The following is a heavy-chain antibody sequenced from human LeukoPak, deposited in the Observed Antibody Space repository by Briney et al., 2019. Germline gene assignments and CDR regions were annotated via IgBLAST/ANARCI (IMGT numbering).Heavy chain of an antibody. V-gene: IGHV4-4*07. CDR3: AKDGSSWPFFDS. J-gene: IGHJ4*02. D-gene: IGHD6-13*01. CDR1: GGSIIGYY. Sequence: SETLSLTCTVSGGSIIGYYWSWIRQPAGKGLEWIGRIHGTGGTDYNPSLKSRVTMSVDTSRNQFSLKLTSVTAADTAVYYCAKDGSSWPFFDSWGQGTLVTVSS. CDR2: IHGTGGT.